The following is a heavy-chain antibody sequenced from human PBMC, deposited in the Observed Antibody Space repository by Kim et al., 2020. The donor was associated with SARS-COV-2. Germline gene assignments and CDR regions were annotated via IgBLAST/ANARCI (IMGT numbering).Heavy chain of an antibody. CDR1: GGSISSSSYY. CDR3: ARPYYSSSWPPRQGWVAP. V-gene: IGHV4-39*01. Sequence: SETLSLTCTVSGGSISSSSYYWGWIRQPPGKGLEWIGSIYYSGSTYYNPSLKSRVTISVDTSKNQFSLKLSSVTAADTAVYYCARPYYSSSWPPRQGWVAPWGQGTLVTVSS. D-gene: IGHD6-13*01. CDR2: IYYSGST. J-gene: IGHJ5*02.